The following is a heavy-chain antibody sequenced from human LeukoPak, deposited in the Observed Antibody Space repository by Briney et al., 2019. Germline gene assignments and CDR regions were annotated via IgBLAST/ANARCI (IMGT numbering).Heavy chain of an antibody. J-gene: IGHJ4*02. D-gene: IGHD2-15*01. CDR2: INSDGSST. CDR1: GFTFSSYG. CDR3: ARECSGGSCYAALDY. V-gene: IGHV3-74*01. Sequence: PGRSLRLSCAASGFTFSSYGMHWVRQAPGKGLVWVSRINSDGSSTSYADSVKGRFTISRDNAKNTLYLQMNSLRAEDTAVYYCARECSGGSCYAALDYWGQGTLVTVSS.